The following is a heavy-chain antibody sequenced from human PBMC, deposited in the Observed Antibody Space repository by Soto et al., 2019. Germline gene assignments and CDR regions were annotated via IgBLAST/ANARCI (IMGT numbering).Heavy chain of an antibody. CDR1: GYTFTSYY. D-gene: IGHD3-3*01. CDR2: INPSGGST. CDR3: ARLDYDFWSGYLFYFDY. Sequence: GASVKVSCKASGYTFTSYYMHWVRQAPGQGLEWMGIINPSGGSTSYAQKFQGRVTMTRDTSTSTVYMELSSLRSEDTAVYYCARLDYDFWSGYLFYFDYWGQGTLVTVSS. V-gene: IGHV1-46*01. J-gene: IGHJ4*02.